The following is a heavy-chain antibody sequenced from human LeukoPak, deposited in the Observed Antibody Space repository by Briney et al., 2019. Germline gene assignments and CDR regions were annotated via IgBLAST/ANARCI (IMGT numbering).Heavy chain of an antibody. V-gene: IGHV3-23*01. Sequence: GGTLRLSCAVSGFTFSTYAMTWVRQAPGKGLEWVSLISGTGGSTYDADSVKGRFTISRDNSKNTLYLQMNSLRAEDTAVYYCAKLQGAWRLYYESSGSYSFDSWGQGTLVTVSS. D-gene: IGHD3-22*01. CDR1: GFTFSTYA. J-gene: IGHJ4*02. CDR2: ISGTGGST. CDR3: AKLQGAWRLYYESSGSYSFDS.